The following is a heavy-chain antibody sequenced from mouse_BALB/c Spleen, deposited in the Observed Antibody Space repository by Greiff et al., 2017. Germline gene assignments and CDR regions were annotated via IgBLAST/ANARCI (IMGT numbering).Heavy chain of an antibody. CDR1: GFTFSSYT. CDR2: ISNGGGST. J-gene: IGHJ2*01. CDR3: ARHVYGKYEGYFDY. Sequence: VESGGGLVQPGGSLKLSCAASGFTFSSYTMSWVRQTPEKRLEWVAYISNGGGSTYYPDTVKGRFTISRDNAKNTLYLQMSSLKSEDTAMYYCARHVYGKYEGYFDYWGQGTTLTVSS. V-gene: IGHV5-12-2*01. D-gene: IGHD2-1*01.